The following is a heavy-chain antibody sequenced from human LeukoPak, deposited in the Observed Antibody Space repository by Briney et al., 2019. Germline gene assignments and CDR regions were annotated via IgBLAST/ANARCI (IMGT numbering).Heavy chain of an antibody. CDR3: AKGDSSSWGVFDY. J-gene: IGHJ4*02. V-gene: IGHV3-23*01. D-gene: IGHD6-13*01. CDR1: GFTFSSYA. CDR2: ISGGGGST. Sequence: GGSLRLSCAASGFTFSSYAMSWVRQAPGKGLEWVSAISGGGGSTSYADSVRGRFTISRDNSKNTLYLQMNSLRAEDTAIYYCAKGDSSSWGVFDYWGQGTLVTVSS.